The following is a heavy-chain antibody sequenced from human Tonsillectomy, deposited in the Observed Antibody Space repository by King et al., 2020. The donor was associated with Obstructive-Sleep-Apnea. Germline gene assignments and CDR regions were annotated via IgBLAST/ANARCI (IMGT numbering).Heavy chain of an antibody. D-gene: IGHD3-10*01. CDR3: AREGIIFGSGGYYDSPINWFDP. CDR2: IYYSGST. CDR1: GGSISSNSYY. J-gene: IGHJ5*02. Sequence: LQLQESGPGLVKPSETLSLPCTVSGGSISSNSYYWGWIRQPPGKGLEWIVTIYYSGSTYYKSSLKSRVTISLDTSKNQFYLKLSPVTAADTAVYYCAREGIIFGSGGYYDSPINWFDPWGQGTLVTVSS. V-gene: IGHV4-39*07.